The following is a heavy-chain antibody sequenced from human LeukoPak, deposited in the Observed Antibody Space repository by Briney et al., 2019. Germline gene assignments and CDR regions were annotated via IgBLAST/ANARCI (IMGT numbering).Heavy chain of an antibody. CDR2: IYYSGST. CDR1: GGSISSRSYY. V-gene: IGHV4-39*07. J-gene: IGHJ4*02. CDR3: ARSSFGDLSVGYYLDY. Sequence: NPSETLSLTCTVSGGSISSRSYYWGWIRQPPGKGLEWIGSIYYSGSTNYNPSLKSRVTISVDTSKNQFSLKLSSVTAADTAVYYCARSSFGDLSVGYYLDYWGQGTLVTVSS. D-gene: IGHD3-10*01.